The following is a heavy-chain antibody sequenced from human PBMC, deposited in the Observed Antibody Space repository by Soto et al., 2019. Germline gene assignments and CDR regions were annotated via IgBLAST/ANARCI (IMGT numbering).Heavy chain of an antibody. CDR3: ARDLWGYCGTDCYPLDV. D-gene: IGHD2-21*02. CDR1: GASITQYY. J-gene: IGHJ6*02. Sequence: SETLSLTCTVSGASITQYYWNWIRQSPGKGLEGIVSVSSTGSTVYNPSLTSRVTISVDTSKNQFSLKLNSVTAADTAVYYCARDLWGYCGTDCYPLDVWGQGTTVTVSS. V-gene: IGHV4-59*01. CDR2: VSSTGST.